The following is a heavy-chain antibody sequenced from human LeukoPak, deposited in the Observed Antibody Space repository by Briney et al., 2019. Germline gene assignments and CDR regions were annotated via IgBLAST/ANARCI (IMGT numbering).Heavy chain of an antibody. D-gene: IGHD3-3*01. J-gene: IGHJ4*02. CDR1: GFIFSNYA. CDR2: ISGSGGST. Sequence: PGGSLRLSCAVSGFIFSNYAMNWVRQAPGKGLEWVSAISGSGGSTYHADSVKGRFTISRDNSKNTLYLQMNSLRAEDTALYYCARVVYDFWSAYDYWGQGTLVTVSS. V-gene: IGHV3-23*01. CDR3: ARVVYDFWSAYDY.